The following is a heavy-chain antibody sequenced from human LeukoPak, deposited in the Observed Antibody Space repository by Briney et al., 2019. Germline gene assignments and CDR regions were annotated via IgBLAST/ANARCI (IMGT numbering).Heavy chain of an antibody. D-gene: IGHD1-26*01. J-gene: IGHJ4*02. CDR2: ISYDGSNK. CDR1: GFTFSSYG. V-gene: IGHV3-30*03. Sequence: GGSLRLSCAASGFTFSSYGMHWVRQAPGKGLEWVAVISYDGSNKYYADSVKGRFTISRDNSKNTLYLQMNSLRAEDTAVYYCVRAGDSGSYLDYWGQGTLVTVSS. CDR3: VRAGDSGSYLDY.